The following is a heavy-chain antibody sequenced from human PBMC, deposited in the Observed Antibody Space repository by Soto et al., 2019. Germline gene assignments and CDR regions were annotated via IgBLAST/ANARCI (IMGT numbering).Heavy chain of an antibody. Sequence: QITLKESGPTLVKPTQTLTLTCTFSGFSLRTSGVGVGWIRQPPGKALEWLALIYWDDDKRYSPSLKSRLTITKDTSKNQVVLTMTNMDPVDTATYYCAHLNRNYIDYFYGMDVWGQGTTVTVSS. D-gene: IGHD3-10*01. CDR3: AHLNRNYIDYFYGMDV. V-gene: IGHV2-5*02. CDR1: GFSLRTSGVG. J-gene: IGHJ6*02. CDR2: IYWDDDK.